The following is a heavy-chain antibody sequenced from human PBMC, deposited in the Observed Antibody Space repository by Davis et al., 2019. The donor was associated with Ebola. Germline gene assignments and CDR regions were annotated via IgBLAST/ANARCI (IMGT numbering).Heavy chain of an antibody. D-gene: IGHD3-10*01. J-gene: IGHJ4*02. V-gene: IGHV4-59*01. CDR1: GASISSFY. CDR2: IYQGQTT. CDR3: ARWRGYFDY. Sequence: MPSETLSLTCNVSGASISSFYWSWIRQPPGKGLEWFASIYQGQTTDYNPSLRSRVTISIDTSDNHISLRLTSVTAADTALYYCARWRGYFDYWGQGALVAVSS.